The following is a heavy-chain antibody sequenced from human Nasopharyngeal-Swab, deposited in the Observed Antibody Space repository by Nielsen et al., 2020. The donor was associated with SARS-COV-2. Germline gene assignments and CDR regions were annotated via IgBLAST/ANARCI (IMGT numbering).Heavy chain of an antibody. D-gene: IGHD2-8*01. Sequence: SVKVSCKAPGGTFSSYAISWVRQAPGQGLEWMGGIIPIFGTANYAQKFQGRVTITADESTSTAYMELSSLRSEDTAVYYCATVWMEGYYYYYYMDVWGKGTTVTVSS. CDR1: GGTFSSYA. V-gene: IGHV1-69*13. J-gene: IGHJ6*03. CDR2: IIPIFGTA. CDR3: ATVWMEGYYYYYYMDV.